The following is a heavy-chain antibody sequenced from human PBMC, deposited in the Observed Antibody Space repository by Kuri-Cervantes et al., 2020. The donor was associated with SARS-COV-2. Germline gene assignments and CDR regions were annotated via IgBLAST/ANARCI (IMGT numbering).Heavy chain of an antibody. CDR1: GGSIRSDGYY. J-gene: IGHJ4*02. CDR2: IYSGGTT. Sequence: SETLSLTCTVSGGSIRSDGYYWSWIRQRPGKGLEWIGYIYSGGTTYYSPSLKSRLTISMDTSKNHFSLKLGAVTAADTATYYCARYYYDSRGYVFFDYWGRGNPVTVSS. V-gene: IGHV4-31*03. D-gene: IGHD3-22*01. CDR3: ARYYYDSRGYVFFDY.